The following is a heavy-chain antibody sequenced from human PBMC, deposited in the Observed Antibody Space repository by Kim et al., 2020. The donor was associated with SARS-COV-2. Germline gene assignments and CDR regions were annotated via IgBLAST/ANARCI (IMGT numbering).Heavy chain of an antibody. Sequence: GGSLRLSCAASGFTFSSYSMNWVRQAPGKGLEWVSYISSSSSTIYYADSVKGRFTISRDNAKNSLYLQMNSLRDEDTAVYYCARDEQWRVYTPPNFDYWGEGALVSVSS. J-gene: IGHJ4*02. CDR3: ARDEQWRVYTPPNFDY. CDR1: GFTFSSYS. CDR2: ISSSSSTI. V-gene: IGHV3-48*02. D-gene: IGHD6-19*01.